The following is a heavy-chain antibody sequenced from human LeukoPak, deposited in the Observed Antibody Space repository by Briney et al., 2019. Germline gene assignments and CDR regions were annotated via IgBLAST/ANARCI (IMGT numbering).Heavy chain of an antibody. J-gene: IGHJ4*02. CDR3: ARGIDTSGWYDFDY. D-gene: IGHD6-19*01. CDR2: ISSSGSNI. V-gene: IGHV3-11*04. Sequence: GGSLRLSCAASGFTFSDYYMSWIRQAPGKGLEWVAYISSSGSNIYSADSVKGRFTISRDNAKNSLYLQMNSLRAEDTAVYYCARGIDTSGWYDFDYSGQGTLVTVSS. CDR1: GFTFSDYY.